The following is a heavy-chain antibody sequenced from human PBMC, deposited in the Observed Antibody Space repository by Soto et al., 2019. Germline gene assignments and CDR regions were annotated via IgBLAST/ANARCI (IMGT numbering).Heavy chain of an antibody. J-gene: IGHJ1*01. CDR1: GYTFTSYG. CDR2: VNPSGGST. Sequence: ASVKVSCKASGYTFTSYGISWVRLAPGQGLEWMGVVNPSGGSTKYAQNFQGRVTMTRDTSTTTIYMELSSLRSDDTAIYYCAREENCSGGTCYSEYFHRWGQGTLVTVSS. D-gene: IGHD2-15*01. CDR3: AREENCSGGTCYSEYFHR. V-gene: IGHV1-46*01.